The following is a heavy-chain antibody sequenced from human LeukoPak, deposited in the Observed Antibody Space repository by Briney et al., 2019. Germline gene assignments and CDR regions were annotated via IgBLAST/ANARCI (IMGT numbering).Heavy chain of an antibody. CDR1: GYIFTNYW. V-gene: IGHV5-51*01. CDR2: IYPGDSDT. J-gene: IGHJ6*03. D-gene: IGHD3-16*01. Sequence: GESLKISCKGSGYIFTNYWICWVRQMPGKRLEWVGIIYPGDSDTIYSPSFQGQVTISADKSTNTAFLQWSSLKASDTTKYYCTRHGGYDYYTDVWGKGTTVTISS. CDR3: TRHGGYDYYTDV.